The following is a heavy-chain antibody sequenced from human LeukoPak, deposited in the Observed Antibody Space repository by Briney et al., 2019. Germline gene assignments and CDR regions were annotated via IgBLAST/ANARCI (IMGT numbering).Heavy chain of an antibody. CDR2: ISSSSSYI. CDR1: GFTFSSYS. V-gene: IGHV3-21*01. CDR3: ARDLIPRRFMVRGVNWFDP. J-gene: IGHJ5*02. D-gene: IGHD3-10*01. Sequence: GGSLRLSCAASGFTFSSYSMNWVRQAPGKGLEWVSSISSSSSYIYYADSVKGRFTISGDNAKNSLYLQMNSLRAEDTAVYYCARDLIPRRFMVRGVNWFDPWGQGTLVTVSS.